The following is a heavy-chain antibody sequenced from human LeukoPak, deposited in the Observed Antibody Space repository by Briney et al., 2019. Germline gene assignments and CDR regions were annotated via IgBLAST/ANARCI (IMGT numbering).Heavy chain of an antibody. D-gene: IGHD6-19*01. J-gene: IGHJ4*02. CDR1: GGSISSYY. V-gene: IGHV4-59*01. CDR3: ARATMRAGTIRY. Sequence: PSETLSLTCTVSGGSISSYYWSWIRQPPGKGLEWIGYIYYSGSTNYNPSLKSRVTISVDTSKNQFSLKLSSVTAADTAVYYCARATMRAGTIRYWGQGTLVTVSS. CDR2: IYYSGST.